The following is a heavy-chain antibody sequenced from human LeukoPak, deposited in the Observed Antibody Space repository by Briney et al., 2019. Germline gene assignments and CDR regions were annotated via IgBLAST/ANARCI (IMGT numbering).Heavy chain of an antibody. J-gene: IGHJ4*02. CDR2: ISNNGGYT. CDR1: GFTFSSSA. D-gene: IGHD4-17*01. V-gene: IGHV3-23*01. Sequence: RAGGSLRLSCAASGFTFSSSAMSWVRQAPGKGLEWVSAISNNGGYTYYADSVQGRFTISRDNAKNSLYLQMNSLRDGDTAVYYCARESRTVTTIGLDSRYFDYWGQGTLVTVSS. CDR3: ARESRTVTTIGLDSRYFDY.